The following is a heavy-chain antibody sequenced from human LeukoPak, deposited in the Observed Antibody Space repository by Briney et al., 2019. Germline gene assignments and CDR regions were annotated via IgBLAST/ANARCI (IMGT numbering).Heavy chain of an antibody. D-gene: IGHD2-2*01. V-gene: IGHV5-51*01. CDR2: IYPGDSDT. J-gene: IGHJ4*02. Sequence: GESLKISCKGSGYSITSYWIGWVRQMPGKGLEWMGIIYPGDSDTRYSPSFQGQVTISADKSISTAYLQWSSLKASDTAMYYCARRPLCSTSSCYDFDYWGQGTLVTVSS. CDR3: ARRPLCSTSSCYDFDY. CDR1: GYSITSYW.